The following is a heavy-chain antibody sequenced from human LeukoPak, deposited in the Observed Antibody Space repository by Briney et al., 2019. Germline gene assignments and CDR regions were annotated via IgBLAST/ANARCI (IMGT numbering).Heavy chain of an antibody. V-gene: IGHV1-2*02. CDR2: INANSGDT. CDR3: ARADASRWFDY. CDR1: GYTFTGYY. D-gene: IGHD2-2*01. Sequence: ASVKVSFKAPGYTFTGYYMHWVRQAPGQGLEWMGWINANSGDTGYAQKFQGRVTMTRDTSVSTAYMELSRLRSDDTAVYFCARADASRWFDYWGQGALVTVSS. J-gene: IGHJ5*01.